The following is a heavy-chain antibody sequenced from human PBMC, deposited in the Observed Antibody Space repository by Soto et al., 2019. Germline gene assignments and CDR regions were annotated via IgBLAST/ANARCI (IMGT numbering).Heavy chain of an antibody. CDR1: GFTFSSYS. CDR2: ISSSSSNI. CDR3: ARDQLYYNDISGRPLNAFDV. J-gene: IGHJ3*01. Sequence: PGGSLRLSCAASGFTFSSYSMNWVRQAPGKGLEWVSYISSSSSNIYYADSVKGRFTISRDNAKNSLYLQMNSLRAEDTAVYYCARDQLYYNDISGRPLNAFDVWGQGTMVTVSS. V-gene: IGHV3-48*01. D-gene: IGHD3-22*01.